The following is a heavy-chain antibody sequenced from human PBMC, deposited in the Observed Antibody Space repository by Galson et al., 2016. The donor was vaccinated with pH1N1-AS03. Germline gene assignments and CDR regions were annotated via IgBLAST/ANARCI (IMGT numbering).Heavy chain of an antibody. V-gene: IGHV1-18*01. Sequence: SVKVSCKASGFTFNSYGINWVRQAPGQGLEWMGWISGYNGNTKSAQKLQGRVTMTTDTSRRTAYMEARGLRYDDTAVYYCARFLGTYGMDVWGQGTTVTVSS. CDR1: GFTFNSYG. D-gene: IGHD7-27*01. CDR2: ISGYNGNT. J-gene: IGHJ6*01. CDR3: ARFLGTYGMDV.